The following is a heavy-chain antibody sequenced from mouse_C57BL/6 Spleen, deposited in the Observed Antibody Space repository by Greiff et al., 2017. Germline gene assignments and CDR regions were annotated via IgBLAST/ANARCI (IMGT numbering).Heavy chain of an antibody. J-gene: IGHJ4*01. Sequence: QVQLQQPGAELVMPGASVKLSCKASGYTFTSYWMHWVKQRPGQGLEWIGELDPSDSYTNYNQKFKGKSTLTVDKSSSTAYMQLSSLTSEDSAVYYCARSLRLLLRDYWGQGTSVTVSS. CDR1: GYTFTSYW. D-gene: IGHD3-2*02. CDR3: ARSLRLLLRDY. CDR2: LDPSDSYT. V-gene: IGHV1-69*01.